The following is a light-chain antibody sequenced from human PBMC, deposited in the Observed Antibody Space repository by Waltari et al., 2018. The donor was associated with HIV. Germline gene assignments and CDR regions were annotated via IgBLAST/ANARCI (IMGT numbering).Light chain of an antibody. V-gene: IGLV2-8*01. CDR1: SRDVGAYNF. Sequence: QSALTQPPSASGSPGQSVTFSCTGTSRDVGAYNFFSWYQQHPGKAPKPIIYGVNRRPSGVPDRFSGSKSGNTASLTVSGLQADDEADYYCSSYAGPNHLLFGGGTKLTVL. J-gene: IGLJ2*01. CDR3: SSYAGPNHLL. CDR2: GVN.